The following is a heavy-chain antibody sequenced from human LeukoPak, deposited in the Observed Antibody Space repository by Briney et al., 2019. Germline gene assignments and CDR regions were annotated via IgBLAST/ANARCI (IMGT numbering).Heavy chain of an antibody. CDR1: GGSFSGYY. D-gene: IGHD6-6*01. CDR3: ARVRRRYSSSIVGFDY. V-gene: IGHV4-34*01. J-gene: IGHJ4*02. CDR2: INHSVST. Sequence: SETLSLTCAVYGGSFSGYYWSWIRQPPGKGLEWIGEINHSVSTNYNPSLKSRVTISVDTSKNQFSLKLSSVTAADTAVYYCARVRRRYSSSIVGFDYWGQGTLVTVPS.